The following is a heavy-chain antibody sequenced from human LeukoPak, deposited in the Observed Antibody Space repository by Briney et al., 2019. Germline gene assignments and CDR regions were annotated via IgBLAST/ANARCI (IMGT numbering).Heavy chain of an antibody. V-gene: IGHV1-69*13. J-gene: IGHJ4*02. D-gene: IGHD1-26*01. CDR3: ARSSGAFDY. CDR2: IIPIFGTA. Sequence: ASVKVSCKASGYTFTSYAMNWVRQAPGQGLEWMGGIIPIFGTANYAQKFQGRVTITADESTSTAYMELSSLRSEDTAVYYCARSSGAFDYWGQGTLVTVSS. CDR1: GYTFTSYA.